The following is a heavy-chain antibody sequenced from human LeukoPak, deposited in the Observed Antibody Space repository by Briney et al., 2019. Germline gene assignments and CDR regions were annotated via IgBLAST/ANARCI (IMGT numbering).Heavy chain of an antibody. CDR2: INSDGSST. CDR3: ARGGGATGHDY. V-gene: IGHV3-74*01. Sequence: GGSLRLSCAASGFTFSGYWMHWVRQAPGKGLVWVSRINSDGSSTSYADSVRGRFSISRDNAKNSLYLQMNSLRAEDTAVYYCARGGGATGHDYWGQGTLVTVSS. D-gene: IGHD3-16*01. CDR1: GFTFSGYW. J-gene: IGHJ4*02.